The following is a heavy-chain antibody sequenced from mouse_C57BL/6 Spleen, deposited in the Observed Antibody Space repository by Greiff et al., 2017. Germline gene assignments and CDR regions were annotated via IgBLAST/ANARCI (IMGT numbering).Heavy chain of an antibody. CDR3: AREGDDGYYSYAMDY. J-gene: IGHJ4*01. Sequence: QVQLQQPGAELVKPGASVKLSCKASGYTFTSYWMHWVKQRPGRGLEWIGRIAPNSGGTKYNEKFKSKATLTVDKPSSTAYMQLSSLTSEDSAVYYCAREGDDGYYSYAMDYWGQGTSVTVSS. CDR2: IAPNSGGT. CDR1: GYTFTSYW. D-gene: IGHD2-3*01. V-gene: IGHV1-72*01.